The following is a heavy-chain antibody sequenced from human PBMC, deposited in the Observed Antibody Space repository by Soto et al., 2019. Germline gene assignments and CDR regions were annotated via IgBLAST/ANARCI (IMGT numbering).Heavy chain of an antibody. J-gene: IGHJ5*01. CDR3: TREDS. Sequence: QVQLVESGGGVVQPGRSLRLSCVASGFTFSDYPMHWVRQAPAKGLEWVAFILSDGNNKQYADSVKGRFTISRDNSKNTLYLQMNSLRAEDSAVYYCTREDSWGQGTLVTVSS. V-gene: IGHV3-30-3*01. CDR2: ILSDGNNK. CDR1: GFTFSDYP.